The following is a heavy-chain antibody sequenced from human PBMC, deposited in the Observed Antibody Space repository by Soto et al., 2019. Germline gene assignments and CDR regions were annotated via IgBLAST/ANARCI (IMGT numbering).Heavy chain of an antibody. CDR2: IYNSGST. D-gene: IGHD1-1*01. V-gene: IGHV4-4*02. CDR3: ARGGTGPLGPLDY. J-gene: IGHJ4*02. CDR1: GGCISSSNW. Sequence: SETLSLAFSVSGGCISSSNWSSAVRQPPRKGLXWIGAIYNSGSTNYNPSLKSRVTISVDKSKKQFSLKLSSVTAEDTAVYYCARGGTGPLGPLDYWGQGTLVTVSS.